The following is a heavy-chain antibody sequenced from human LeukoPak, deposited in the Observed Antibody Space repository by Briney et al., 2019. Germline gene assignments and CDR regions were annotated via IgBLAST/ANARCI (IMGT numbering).Heavy chain of an antibody. CDR2: IYHSGST. J-gene: IGHJ4*02. V-gene: IGHV4-61*08. Sequence: SETLSLTCTVSGGSISSGGYYWSWIRQPPGKGLEWIGYIYHSGSTNYNPSLKSRVTISVDTSKNQFSLKLSSVTAADTAVYYCARTDEYYYDSSGYPMYYFDYWGQGTLVTVSS. D-gene: IGHD3-22*01. CDR3: ARTDEYYYDSSGYPMYYFDY. CDR1: GGSISSGGYY.